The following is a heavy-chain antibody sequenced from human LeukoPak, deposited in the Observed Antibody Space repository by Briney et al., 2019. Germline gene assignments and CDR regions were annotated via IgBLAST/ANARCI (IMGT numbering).Heavy chain of an antibody. V-gene: IGHV3-48*03. CDR1: GFTFSSYE. CDR3: AREAGSSGWYIWFDP. Sequence: GGSLRLSCAASGFTFSSYEMNWVRQAPGKGLEWVSYIGSSGSTIYYADSVKGRFTISRDNAKNSLYLQMNSLRAEDTAVYYCAREAGSSGWYIWFDPWGQGTLVTVSS. D-gene: IGHD6-19*01. CDR2: IGSSGSTI. J-gene: IGHJ5*02.